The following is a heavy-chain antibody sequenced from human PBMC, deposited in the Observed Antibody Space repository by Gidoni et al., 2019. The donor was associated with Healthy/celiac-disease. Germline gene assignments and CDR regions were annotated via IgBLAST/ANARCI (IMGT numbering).Heavy chain of an antibody. J-gene: IGHJ3*02. Sequence: QVQLVQSGAEVKKPGASVKVSCKASGYTFTSYAINWVRQATGQGLEWMGWMNPNSGNTGYAQKFQGRVTMTRNTSISTDYMELSSLGSEDTAVYYCARVLYPLGGGYAFDIWGQGTMVTVSS. CDR2: MNPNSGNT. V-gene: IGHV1-8*01. D-gene: IGHD3-16*01. CDR1: GYTFTSYA. CDR3: ARVLYPLGGGYAFDI.